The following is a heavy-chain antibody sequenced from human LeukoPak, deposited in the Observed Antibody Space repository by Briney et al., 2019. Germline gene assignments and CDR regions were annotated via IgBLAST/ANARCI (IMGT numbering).Heavy chain of an antibody. D-gene: IGHD4-17*01. CDR1: GFTFSSYA. J-gene: IGHJ4*02. Sequence: PGGSLRLSCAASGFTFSSYAMTWVRQAPGKGLEWVSGISGSGGSIHYADSVKGRFTISRDNSMNTLYLQMNSLRAEDTAVYYCARYRSVTTGKRFFDYWGQGTLVTVSS. V-gene: IGHV3-23*01. CDR2: ISGSGGSI. CDR3: ARYRSVTTGKRFFDY.